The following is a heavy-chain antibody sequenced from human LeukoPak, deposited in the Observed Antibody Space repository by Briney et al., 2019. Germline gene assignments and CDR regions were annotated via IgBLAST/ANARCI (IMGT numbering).Heavy chain of an antibody. J-gene: IGHJ5*02. D-gene: IGHD2-15*01. CDR2: IYYSGST. CDR1: CVSISSSSYY. Sequence: SETLSLTCTVSCVSISSSSYYWGWIRQPPGKGLEWIGSIYYSGSTYYNPSLKSRVTISVDTSKNQFSLKLSSVTAADTAVYYCARHRCSGGSCYPMNWFDPWGQGTLVTVSS. V-gene: IGHV4-39*01. CDR3: ARHRCSGGSCYPMNWFDP.